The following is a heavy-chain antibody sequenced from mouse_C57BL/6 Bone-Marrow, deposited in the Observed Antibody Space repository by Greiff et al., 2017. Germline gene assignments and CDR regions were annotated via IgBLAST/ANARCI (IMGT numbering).Heavy chain of an antibody. V-gene: IGHV1-59*01. D-gene: IGHD1-1*01. CDR2: IDPSDSYT. CDR1: GYTFTSYW. CDR3: ARGRGLLLRSMDY. Sequence: QVQLQQPGAELVRPGTSVKLSCKASGYTFTSYWMHWVKQRPGQGLEWIGVIDPSDSYTNYNQKFKGKATLTVDTSSSTAYMQLSSLTSEDSAVYYCARGRGLLLRSMDYWGQGTSVTVSS. J-gene: IGHJ4*01.